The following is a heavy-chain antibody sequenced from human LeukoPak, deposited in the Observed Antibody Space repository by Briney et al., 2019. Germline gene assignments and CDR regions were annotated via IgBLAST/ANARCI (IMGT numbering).Heavy chain of an antibody. D-gene: IGHD3-10*01. CDR2: IYSGGST. V-gene: IGHV3-66*01. CDR1: GFTVSSNY. CDR3: VAPSRMVRGVSG. J-gene: IGHJ4*02. Sequence: PGGSLRLSCAAFGFTVSSNYMSWVRQAPGKGLEWVSVIYSGGSTYYADSVKGRFTISRDNSKNTLYLQMNSLRAEDTAVYYCVAPSRMVRGVSGWGQGTLVTVSS.